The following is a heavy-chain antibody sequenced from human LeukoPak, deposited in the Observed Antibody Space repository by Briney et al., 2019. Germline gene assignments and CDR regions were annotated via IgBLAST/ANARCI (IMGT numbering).Heavy chain of an antibody. J-gene: IGHJ6*03. D-gene: IGHD3-22*01. CDR3: ARVSITMIVDYYYMDV. CDR2: ISSSSTI. Sequence: GGSLRLSCAASGFTFSSYSMNWVRQAPGKGLEWVSYISSSSTIYYADSVKGRFTISRDNPKNSLYLQMNSLRAEDTAVYYCARVSITMIVDYYYMDVWGKGTTVTVSS. CDR1: GFTFSSYS. V-gene: IGHV3-48*01.